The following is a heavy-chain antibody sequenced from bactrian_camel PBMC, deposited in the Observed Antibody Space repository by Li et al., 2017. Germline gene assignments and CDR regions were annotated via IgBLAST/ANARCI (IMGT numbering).Heavy chain of an antibody. CDR2: VYGDDREP. V-gene: IGHV3S6*01. CDR1: GYTSNSNC. CDR3: ATRKDFAFGY. J-gene: IGHJ6*01. D-gene: IGHD5*01. Sequence: HVQLVESGGGSVQAGGSLRLSCAGSGYTSNSNCVAWFRQAPGKGLEWVSTVYGDDREPYYPDPVRGRFTTSRDNAKNVVYLQMNSLKSEDTALYYCATRKDFAFGYWGQGTQVTVS.